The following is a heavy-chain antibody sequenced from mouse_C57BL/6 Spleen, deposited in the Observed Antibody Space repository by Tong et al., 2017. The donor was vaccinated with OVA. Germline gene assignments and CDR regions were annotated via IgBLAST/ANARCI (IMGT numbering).Heavy chain of an antibody. Sequence: EVQLVESGGGLVKPGGSLKLSCAASGFTFSSYGMSWVRQTPDKRLEWVATISSGGSYTYYPDSVKGRFTISRDNAKNTLYLQMSSLKSEDTAMYYCATNYDGYFDVWGAGTTVTVSS. J-gene: IGHJ1*01. CDR2: ISSGGSYT. CDR3: ATNYDGYFDV. D-gene: IGHD2-4*01. V-gene: IGHV5-6*01. CDR1: GFTFSSYG.